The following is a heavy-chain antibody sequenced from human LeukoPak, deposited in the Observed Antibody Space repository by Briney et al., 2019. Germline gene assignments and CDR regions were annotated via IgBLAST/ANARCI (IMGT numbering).Heavy chain of an antibody. CDR2: IYHSGSS. CDR3: ARVRQYYYGSGSHQFDY. CDR1: GGSISSGGYY. Sequence: SETLSLTCTVSGGSISSGGYYWSWIRQLPGKGLEWIEYIYHSGSSYYNPSLKSRVTISVDRSKNQFSLKLSSVTAADTAVYYSARVRQYYYGSGSHQFDYWGQGTLVTVSS. J-gene: IGHJ4*02. V-gene: IGHV4-30-2*01. D-gene: IGHD3-10*01.